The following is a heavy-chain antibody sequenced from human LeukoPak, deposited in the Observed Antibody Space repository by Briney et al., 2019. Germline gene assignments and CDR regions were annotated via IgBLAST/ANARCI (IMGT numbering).Heavy chain of an antibody. CDR2: INPTGTTT. V-gene: IGHV1-46*01. J-gene: IGHJ5*02. D-gene: IGHD3-10*01. CDR1: GYTFTSYY. CDR3: ARDNSVGDIAWWFDP. Sequence: ASVKVSCKASGYTFTSYYMYWVRQAPGQGLEWMGIINPTGTTTLYAQKFQGRVTLTRDMSTSTDYMELRSLKSEDTAVYYCARDNSVGDIAWWFDPWGQGTLVTVSS.